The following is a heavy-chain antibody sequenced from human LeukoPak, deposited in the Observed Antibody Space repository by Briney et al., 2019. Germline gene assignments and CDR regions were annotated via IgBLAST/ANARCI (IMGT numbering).Heavy chain of an antibody. Sequence: ASVKVSCKTSGYTFTDYSIHWVRQAPGQGLEWMGWINPNSGETNSAQKFQGRVTMTGDTSISTAYMELRRVRSDDTAVYYCARDRDYSNTERGFDYWGQGTLVTVSS. D-gene: IGHD4-11*01. CDR2: INPNSGET. J-gene: IGHJ4*02. V-gene: IGHV1-2*02. CDR3: ARDRDYSNTERGFDY. CDR1: GYTFTDYS.